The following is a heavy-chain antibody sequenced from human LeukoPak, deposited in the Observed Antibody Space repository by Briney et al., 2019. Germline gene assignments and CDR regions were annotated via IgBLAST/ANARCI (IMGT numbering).Heavy chain of an antibody. J-gene: IGHJ4*02. CDR2: ISAYNGAT. Sequence: ASVKVSCKASGYTFTSHGITWVRQAPGQGLEWLRWISAYNGATNYAQRLQGRVTMTTDTSTNTAYMDLRSLRSDDTAVYYCARDRSSGSNYGDYWGQGTLVTVSS. CDR1: GYTFTSHG. V-gene: IGHV1-18*01. D-gene: IGHD1-26*01. CDR3: ARDRSSGSNYGDY.